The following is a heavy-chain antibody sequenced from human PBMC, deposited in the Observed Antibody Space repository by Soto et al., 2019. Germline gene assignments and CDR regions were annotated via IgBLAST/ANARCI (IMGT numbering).Heavy chain of an antibody. D-gene: IGHD1-26*01. CDR3: ARARMYSGAYHDY. J-gene: IGHJ4*02. Sequence: QVQLVQSGAEVENPGASVKVSCKASGYTFSNFGINWVRQAPGQGLEWMGWITPYNGNANYAQNYQDRLTVTTDTSTNTAYLQLRSLRSDDTAVYFCARARMYSGAYHDYWGQGTLVTVSS. CDR2: ITPYNGNA. CDR1: GYTFSNFG. V-gene: IGHV1-18*04.